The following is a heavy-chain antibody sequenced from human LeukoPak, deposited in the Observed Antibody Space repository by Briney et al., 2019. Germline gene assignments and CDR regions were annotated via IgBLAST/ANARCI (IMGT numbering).Heavy chain of an antibody. Sequence: GGSLRLSCAASGFTFSNYNMNWVRQVPGKGLEWVSYISSSSSAIYYTHSVRGRFTISRDNAKASLYLQMNSLRDEDTAVYYCARGATGEAGRFQSWGQGTLVTVSS. J-gene: IGHJ4*02. D-gene: IGHD6-13*01. CDR1: GFTFSNYN. V-gene: IGHV3-48*02. CDR2: ISSSSSAI. CDR3: ARGATGEAGRFQS.